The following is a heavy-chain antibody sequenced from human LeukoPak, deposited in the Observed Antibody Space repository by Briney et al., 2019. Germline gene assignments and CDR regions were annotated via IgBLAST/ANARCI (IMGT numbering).Heavy chain of an antibody. CDR1: GGSISSHY. V-gene: IGHV4-59*08. Sequence: SETLSLTCTVSGGSISSHYWSWIRQPPGKGLEWIGYIYYSGSTYFNPSLKSRVTTSVETSKNQFSLKLSSVTAADTAVYYCARVPVYSGTYFDYWGQGTLVTVSS. CDR2: IYYSGST. D-gene: IGHD1-26*01. CDR3: ARVPVYSGTYFDY. J-gene: IGHJ4*02.